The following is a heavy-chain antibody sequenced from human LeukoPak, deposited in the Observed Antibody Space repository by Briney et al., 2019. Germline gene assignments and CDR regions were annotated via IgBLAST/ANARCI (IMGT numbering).Heavy chain of an antibody. CDR1: GFTFGDYA. J-gene: IGHJ4*02. CDR3: TRGSSGYYSYVNY. D-gene: IGHD3-22*01. Sequence: GGSLRLSCTASGFTFGDYAMSWVRQAPGKGLEWVGFIRSKAYGGTTEYAASVKGRFTISRDDSKSIAYLQMNSLKTEDTAVYYCTRGSSGYYSYVNYWGQGTLVTVPS. V-gene: IGHV3-49*04. CDR2: IRSKAYGGTT.